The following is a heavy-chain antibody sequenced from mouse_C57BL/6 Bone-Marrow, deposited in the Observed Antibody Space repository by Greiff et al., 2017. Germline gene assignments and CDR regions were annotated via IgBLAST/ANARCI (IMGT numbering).Heavy chain of an antibody. D-gene: IGHD1-1*01. CDR1: GYSFTGYY. CDR2: INPSTGGT. V-gene: IGHV1-42*01. CDR3: AREIYYYGSSLAY. Sequence: EVQLQQSGPELVKPGASVKISCKASGYSFTGYYMNWVKQSPEKSLEWIGEINPSTGGTTYNQKFKAKATLTVDKSSSTAYMQLKSLTSEDSAVYYCAREIYYYGSSLAYWGQGTLVTVSA. J-gene: IGHJ3*01.